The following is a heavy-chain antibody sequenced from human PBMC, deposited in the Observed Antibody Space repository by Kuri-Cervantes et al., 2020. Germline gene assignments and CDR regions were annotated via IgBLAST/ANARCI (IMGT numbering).Heavy chain of an antibody. CDR3: ARGRGYYDSSQQSDY. CDR1: GFTFDDHG. CDR2: INWNGDRT. D-gene: IGHD3-22*01. Sequence: GGSLRLSCAASGFTFDDHGMSWVRQAPGKGLEWVSGINWNGDRTGYADSVKGRFTISRDNAKNPLYLHMNSLRAEDTALYYCARGRGYYDSSQQSDYWGQGTLVTVSS. J-gene: IGHJ4*02. V-gene: IGHV3-20*04.